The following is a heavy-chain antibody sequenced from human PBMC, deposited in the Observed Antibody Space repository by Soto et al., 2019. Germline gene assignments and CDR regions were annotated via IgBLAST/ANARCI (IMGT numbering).Heavy chain of an antibody. J-gene: IGHJ4*02. CDR3: AREEGYGSGRYFDY. V-gene: IGHV3-74*01. CDR1: GFSFSSYW. D-gene: IGHD3-10*01. CDR2: INSDGSSP. Sequence: GGSLGLSYAASGFSFSSYWMHWVRQAPGKGLVWVSHINSDGSSPTYADSVKGRFTISRDNAKNTLYLQMNSLRAEDSAVYYCAREEGYGSGRYFDYWGLGTLVTVSS.